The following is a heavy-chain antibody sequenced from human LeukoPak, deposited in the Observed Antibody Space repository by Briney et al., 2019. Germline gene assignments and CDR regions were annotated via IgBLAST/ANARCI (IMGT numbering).Heavy chain of an antibody. J-gene: IGHJ4*02. D-gene: IGHD1-26*01. Sequence: SVKVSCKASGGTFSSYAISWVRQAPGQGLEWMGGIIPIFGTANYAQKFQGRVTITADESTSTAYMELSSLRSEDTAVYYCARDRGSATYYFDYWGQGTLVTVCS. CDR1: GGTFSSYA. CDR2: IIPIFGTA. CDR3: ARDRGSATYYFDY. V-gene: IGHV1-69*13.